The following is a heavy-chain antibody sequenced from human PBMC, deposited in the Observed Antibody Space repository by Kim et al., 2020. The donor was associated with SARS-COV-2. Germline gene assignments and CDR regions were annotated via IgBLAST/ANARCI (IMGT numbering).Heavy chain of an antibody. CDR3: ARGWIDWFDP. CDR2: ST. Sequence: STNTNPSLQSRVTTSVDTSKNQFSLKLSSVTAADTAVYYCARGWIDWFDPWGQGTLVTVSS. V-gene: IGHV4-34*01. J-gene: IGHJ5*02. D-gene: IGHD2-2*03.